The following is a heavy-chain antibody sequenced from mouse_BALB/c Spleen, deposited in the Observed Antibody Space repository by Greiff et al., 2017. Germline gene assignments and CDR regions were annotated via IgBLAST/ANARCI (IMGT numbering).Heavy chain of an antibody. CDR3: ARGSSRYAMDY. Sequence: EVKLMESGGDLVKPGGSLKLSCAASGFTFSSYGMSWVRQTPDKRLEWVATISSGGSYTYYPDSVKGRFTISRDNAKNTLYLQMSSLRSEDTAMYYCARGSSRYAMDYWGQGTSVTVSS. CDR1: GFTFSSYG. J-gene: IGHJ4*01. CDR2: ISSGGSYT. D-gene: IGHD1-1*01. V-gene: IGHV5-6*01.